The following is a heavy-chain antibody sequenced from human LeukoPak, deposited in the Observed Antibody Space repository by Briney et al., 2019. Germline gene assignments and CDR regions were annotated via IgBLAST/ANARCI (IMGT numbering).Heavy chain of an antibody. Sequence: GGSLRLSCAASGFTFSSYSMNWVRQAPGKGLEWVSSISNDAFYIHYADSVQGRFTISRDNARNSLYLHMNSLRVGDTAVYYCARAGIYGGGKSYAFDVWGQGTTVIVSS. D-gene: IGHD4-23*01. CDR1: GFTFSSYS. CDR3: ARAGIYGGGKSYAFDV. CDR2: ISNDAFYI. J-gene: IGHJ3*01. V-gene: IGHV3-21*01.